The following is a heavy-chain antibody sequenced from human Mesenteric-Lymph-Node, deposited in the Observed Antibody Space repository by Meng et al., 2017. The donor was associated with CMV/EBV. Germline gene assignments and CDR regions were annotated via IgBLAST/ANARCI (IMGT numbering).Heavy chain of an antibody. J-gene: IGHJ6*02. D-gene: IGHD6-6*01. CDR2: IYSGGST. CDR1: GFTVSSNY. V-gene: IGHV3-53*01. Sequence: GGSLRLSCAASGFTVSSNYMSGVRQAPGKGLEWVSVIYSGGSTYYADSVKGRFTISRDNSKNTLYLQMNSLRAEDTAVYYCARQSDSSPYYGMDVWGQGTTVTVSS. CDR3: ARQSDSSPYYGMDV.